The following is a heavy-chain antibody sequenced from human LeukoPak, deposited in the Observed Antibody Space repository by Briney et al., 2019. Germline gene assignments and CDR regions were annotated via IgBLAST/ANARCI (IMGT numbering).Heavy chain of an antibody. J-gene: IGHJ4*02. D-gene: IGHD5-24*01. CDR3: ARDGGGGYNFGDFDY. V-gene: IGHV1-46*01. CDR1: GYTFTGYY. CDR2: INPSGGST. Sequence: GASVKVSCKASGYTFTGYYMHWVRQAPGQGLERMGIINPSGGSTSYAQKFQGRVTMTRDMSTSTVYMELSSLRSEDTAVYYCARDGGGGYNFGDFDYWGQGTLVTVSS.